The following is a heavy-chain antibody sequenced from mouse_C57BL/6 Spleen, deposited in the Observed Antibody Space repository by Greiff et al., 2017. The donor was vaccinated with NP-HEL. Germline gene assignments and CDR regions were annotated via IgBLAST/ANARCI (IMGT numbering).Heavy chain of an antibody. CDR2: INPYNGGT. CDR3: ARSRGGSSYGGFAY. V-gene: IGHV1-19*01. Sequence: VQLQQSGPVLVKPGASVKMSCKASGYTFTDYYMNWVKQSHGKSLEWIGVINPYNGGTSYNQKFKGKATLTVDKSSSTAYMELNSLTSEDSAVYYCARSRGGSSYGGFAYWGQGTLVTVSA. J-gene: IGHJ3*01. CDR1: GYTFTDYY. D-gene: IGHD1-1*01.